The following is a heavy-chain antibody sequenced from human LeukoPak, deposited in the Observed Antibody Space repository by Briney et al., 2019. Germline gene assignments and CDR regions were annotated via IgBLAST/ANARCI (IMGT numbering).Heavy chain of an antibody. V-gene: IGHV3-23*01. Sequence: GGSLRLSCAASGFTFSSYAMSWVRQAPGKGLEWVLAISGSGGSTYYADSVKGRFTISRDNSKNTLYLQMNSLRAEDTAVYYCARTPRGDYYDSSGSAYYYYYYGMDVWGQGTTVTVSS. J-gene: IGHJ6*02. D-gene: IGHD3-22*01. CDR2: ISGSGGST. CDR3: ARTPRGDYYDSSGSAYYYYYYGMDV. CDR1: GFTFSSYA.